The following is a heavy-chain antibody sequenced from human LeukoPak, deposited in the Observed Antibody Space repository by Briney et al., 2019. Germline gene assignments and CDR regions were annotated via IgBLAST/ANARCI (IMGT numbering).Heavy chain of an antibody. CDR2: IYYSGST. CDR3: ARVYSSGWYLWPGGDYYFDY. Sequence: SETLSLTCIVSGASINTNNHCWGWIRQPPGKGLEWIGYIYYSGSTYYNPSLKSRVTISVDTSKNQFSLKLSSVTAADTAVYYCARVYSSGWYLWPGGDYYFDYWGQGTLVTVSS. D-gene: IGHD6-19*01. V-gene: IGHV4-30-4*08. J-gene: IGHJ4*02. CDR1: GASINTNNHC.